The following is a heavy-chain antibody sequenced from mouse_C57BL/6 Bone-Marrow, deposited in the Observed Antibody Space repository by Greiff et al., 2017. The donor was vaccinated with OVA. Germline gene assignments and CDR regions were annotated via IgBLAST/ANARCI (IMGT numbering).Heavy chain of an antibody. J-gene: IGHJ2*01. CDR1: GYTFTDYY. Sequence: VQLQQSGPELVKPGASVKISCKASGYTFTDYYMNWVKQSHGKSLEWIGDINPNNGGTSYNQKFKGKATLTVDKSYSTAYMELRSLTSEDSAVYYCARGEDWDGYWGQGTTLTVSS. CDR2: INPNNGGT. V-gene: IGHV1-26*01. D-gene: IGHD4-1*01. CDR3: ARGEDWDGY.